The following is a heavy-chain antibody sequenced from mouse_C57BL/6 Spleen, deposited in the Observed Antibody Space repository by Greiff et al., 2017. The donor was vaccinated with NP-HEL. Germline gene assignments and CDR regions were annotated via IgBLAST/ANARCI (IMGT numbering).Heavy chain of an antibody. CDR1: GYAFSSSW. D-gene: IGHD2-1*01. CDR2: IYPGDGDT. J-gene: IGHJ1*03. V-gene: IGHV1-82*01. Sequence: QVQLQQSGPELVKPGASVKISCKASGYAFSSSWMNWVKQRPGKGLEWIGRIYPGDGDTNYNGKFKGKATLTADKSSSTAYMQLSSLTSEDSEVYVCERDGNFSWYFDVWGTGTTVTVSS. CDR3: ERDGNFSWYFDV.